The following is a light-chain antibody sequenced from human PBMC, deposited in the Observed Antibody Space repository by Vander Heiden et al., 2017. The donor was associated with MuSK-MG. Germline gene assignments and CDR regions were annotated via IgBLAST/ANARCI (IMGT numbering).Light chain of an antibody. CDR3: QQSYSTPRVT. V-gene: IGKV1-39*01. Sequence: IQITPSPSSLPASVGDRVTITCRASKSISSYLNGYQQQTGKAPQLLMYDASSLQRGVPSRFSGSGSGTDFTLTISSLQHEDFATYYCQQSYSTPRVTFGQGTKLEIK. CDR1: KSISSY. CDR2: DAS. J-gene: IGKJ2*01.